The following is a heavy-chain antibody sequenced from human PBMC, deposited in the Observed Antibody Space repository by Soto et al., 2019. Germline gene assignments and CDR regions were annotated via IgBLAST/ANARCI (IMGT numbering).Heavy chain of an antibody. CDR3: ARGRNPVGYNWFDP. D-gene: IGHD1-1*01. J-gene: IGHJ5*02. CDR1: GGTFSSYA. V-gene: IGHV1-69*13. CDR2: IIPIFGTA. Sequence: SVKVSFKASGGTFSSYAISWVRQAPGQGLEWMGGIIPIFGTANYAQKFQGRVTITADESASTAYMELSSLRSEDTAVYYCARGRNPVGYNWFDPWGQGTLVTVSS.